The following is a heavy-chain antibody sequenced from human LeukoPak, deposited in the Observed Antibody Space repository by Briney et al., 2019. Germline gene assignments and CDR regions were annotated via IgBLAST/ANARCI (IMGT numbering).Heavy chain of an antibody. V-gene: IGHV1-18*01. CDR3: ARDWGSIKVIADY. Sequence: ASVKVSCKATGYTFTSYGISWVRQAPGQGLEWMGWISSNSDNTNYAQKLQGRVTMTTDTSTSTAYMELRSLRSDDTALYFCARDWGSIKVIADYWGQGTLVTVFS. D-gene: IGHD7-27*01. CDR1: GYTFTSYG. CDR2: ISSNSDNT. J-gene: IGHJ4*02.